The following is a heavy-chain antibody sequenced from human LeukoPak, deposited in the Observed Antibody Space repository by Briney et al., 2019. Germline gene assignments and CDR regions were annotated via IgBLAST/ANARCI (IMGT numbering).Heavy chain of an antibody. CDR2: IYSGGST. D-gene: IGHD2-15*01. V-gene: IGHV3-53*01. Sequence: PGGSLKLSCAASGFTVSSNYMSWVRQAPGKGLEWVSVIYSGGSTYYADSVKGRFTISRDNSKNTLYLQMNSLRAEDTAVYYCARDHCSGGSCYWENYFDYWGQGTLVTVSS. CDR3: ARDHCSGGSCYWENYFDY. J-gene: IGHJ4*02. CDR1: GFTVSSNY.